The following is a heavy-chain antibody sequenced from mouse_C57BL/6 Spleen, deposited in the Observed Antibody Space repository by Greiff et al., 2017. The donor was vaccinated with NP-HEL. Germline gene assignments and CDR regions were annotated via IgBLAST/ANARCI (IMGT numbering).Heavy chain of an antibody. Sequence: QVQLQQSGAELVMPGASVKLSCKASGYTFTSYWMHWVKQRPGQGLEWIGEIDPSDSYTNYNQKFKGKSTLTVDKSSSTAYMQLSSLTSEDSAVYYCARRWGNWYFDVWGTGTTVTVSS. J-gene: IGHJ1*03. V-gene: IGHV1-69*01. CDR3: ARRWGNWYFDV. CDR2: IDPSDSYT. D-gene: IGHD2-3*01. CDR1: GYTFTSYW.